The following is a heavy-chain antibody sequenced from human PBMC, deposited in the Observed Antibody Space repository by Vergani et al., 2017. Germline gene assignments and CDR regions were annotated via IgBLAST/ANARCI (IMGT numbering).Heavy chain of an antibody. J-gene: IGHJ4*02. CDR2: INPSGGHT. V-gene: IGHV1-46*03. CDR1: GYTFSNYY. Sequence: QVQVVQSGAEVKKSGASVKVSCKTSGYTFSNYYMHWVRQAPGRGLEWMGIINPSGGHTNYAQKFQGRVTMTRDTSTSTVYMELSSLRSEDTAIYYCARGDYGILTGYRYWVQGTLVTVAA. D-gene: IGHD3-9*01. CDR3: ARGDYGILTGYRY.